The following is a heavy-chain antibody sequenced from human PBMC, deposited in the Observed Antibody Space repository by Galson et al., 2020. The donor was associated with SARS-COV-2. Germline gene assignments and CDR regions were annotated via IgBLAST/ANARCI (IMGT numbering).Heavy chain of an antibody. J-gene: IGHJ4*02. V-gene: IGHV4-39*01. D-gene: IGHD1-1*01. CDR1: GGSISSSSYY. CDR2: IYYSGST. Sequence: SETLSLTCTVSGGSISSSSYYWGWIRQPPGKGLEWIGRIYYSGSTYYNPSLKSPVTISVDTSKNQFSLKLSSVTAADTAVYYCARHKLEGTTGTTRSYYFDYWGQGTLVTVSS. CDR3: ARHKLEGTTGTTRSYYFDY.